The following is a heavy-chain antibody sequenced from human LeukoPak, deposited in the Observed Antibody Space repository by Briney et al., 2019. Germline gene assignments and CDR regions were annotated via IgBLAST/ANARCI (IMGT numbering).Heavy chain of an antibody. V-gene: IGHV7-4-1*02. D-gene: IGHD6-13*01. CDR2: INTNTGNP. CDR3: ARVGTSNWSRCDY. J-gene: IGHJ4*02. CDR1: GYTFTRYE. Sequence: ASVKVSCKASGYTFTRYEMNWVRQAPGQGLEWMGWINTNTGNPTYAQGFTGRFVFSLDTSVSTAYLQISSLKAEDTAVYYCARVGTSNWSRCDYWGQGTLVTVSS.